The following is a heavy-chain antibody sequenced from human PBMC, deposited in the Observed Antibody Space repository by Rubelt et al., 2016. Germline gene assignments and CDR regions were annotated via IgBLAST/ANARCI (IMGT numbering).Heavy chain of an antibody. Sequence: LSLTCTVSGGSISRSSYYWGWIRQPPGKGLEWIGSIYYSGSTYYNPSLKSRVTISVDTSKNQFSLKLSSVTAADTAVYYCARRNYGDYLISWFDPWGQGTLVTVSS. V-gene: IGHV4-39*01. CDR2: IYYSGST. J-gene: IGHJ5*02. CDR3: ARRNYGDYLISWFDP. D-gene: IGHD4-17*01. CDR1: GGSISRSSYY.